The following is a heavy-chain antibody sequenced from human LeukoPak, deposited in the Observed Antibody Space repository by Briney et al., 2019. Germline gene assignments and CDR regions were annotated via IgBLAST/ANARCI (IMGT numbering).Heavy chain of an antibody. CDR3: ARELGDYYDSSGYYHDFDY. CDR1: GYTFTVYY. Sequence: GASVKVSCKASGYTFTVYYMHWVRQAPGQGLEWMGWINPNSGGTNYAQKFQGRVTMTRDTSISTAYMELSRLRSDDTAVYYCARELGDYYDSSGYYHDFDYWGQGTLVTVSS. D-gene: IGHD3-22*01. V-gene: IGHV1-2*02. J-gene: IGHJ4*02. CDR2: INPNSGGT.